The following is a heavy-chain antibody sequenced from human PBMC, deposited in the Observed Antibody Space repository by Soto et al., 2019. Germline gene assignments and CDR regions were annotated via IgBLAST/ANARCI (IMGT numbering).Heavy chain of an antibody. Sequence: QLQLQESGPGLVKPSETLSLTCTVSGGSISSSSYYWGWIRQPPGKGLEWIGSIYYSGSTYYNPSLKSRVTISVATSKTQFSLKLSSVTAADTAVYYCARLGRSGCSNDDFDYWGQGTLVTVSS. J-gene: IGHJ4*02. CDR3: ARLGRSGCSNDDFDY. D-gene: IGHD2-15*01. CDR2: IYYSGST. CDR1: GGSISSSSYY. V-gene: IGHV4-39*01.